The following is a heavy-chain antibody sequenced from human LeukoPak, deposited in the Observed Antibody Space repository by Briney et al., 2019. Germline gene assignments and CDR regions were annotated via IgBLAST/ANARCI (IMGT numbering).Heavy chain of an antibody. V-gene: IGHV4-34*01. Sequence: PSETLSLTCAVYSGSFSGYYWSWLRQPPGKGLEWIGEINHSGSTNSNPSLKSRVTISVDTSKNQFSLKLSSVTAADTALYYCARSHYYDSSGSHNNWFDPWGQGTLVTVSS. D-gene: IGHD3-22*01. CDR2: INHSGST. CDR3: ARSHYYDSSGSHNNWFDP. CDR1: SGSFSGYY. J-gene: IGHJ5*02.